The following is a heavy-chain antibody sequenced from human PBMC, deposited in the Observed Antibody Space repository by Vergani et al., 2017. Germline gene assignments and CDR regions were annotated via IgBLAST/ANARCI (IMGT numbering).Heavy chain of an antibody. V-gene: IGHV3-21*01. J-gene: IGHJ4*02. Sequence: EVQLVESGGGLVKPGGSLRLSCAASGFTFSSYSMNWVRQAPGKGLEWVSSISSSSSYIYYADSVKGRFTISRDNAKNSLYLPMNSLRAEDTAVYYCARSRDGYNFDIDYWGQGTLVTVSS. CDR2: ISSSSSYI. D-gene: IGHD5-24*01. CDR3: ARSRDGYNFDIDY. CDR1: GFTFSSYS.